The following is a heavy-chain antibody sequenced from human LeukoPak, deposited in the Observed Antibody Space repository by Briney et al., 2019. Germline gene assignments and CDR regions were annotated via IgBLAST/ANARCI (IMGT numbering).Heavy chain of an antibody. J-gene: IGHJ4*02. Sequence: GSLRLSCAASGFTFSSYGMHWVRQAPGKGLEWVAVIWYDGTNKYYADSVKGRFTISRDSSKNTLYLQMNNLRAEDTAIYYCARAAYDSTGYLTLWGQGTLVTVSS. CDR1: GFTFSSYG. D-gene: IGHD3-22*01. CDR3: ARAAYDSTGYLTL. V-gene: IGHV3-33*01. CDR2: IWYDGTNK.